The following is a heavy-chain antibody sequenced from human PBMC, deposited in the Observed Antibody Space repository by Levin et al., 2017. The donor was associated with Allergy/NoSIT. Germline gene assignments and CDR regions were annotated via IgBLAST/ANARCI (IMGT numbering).Heavy chain of an antibody. V-gene: IGHV3-30-3*01. J-gene: IGHJ4*02. CDR2: ISYDGSNK. CDR3: ARDGPTHVYDYGDYVPNFYFDY. D-gene: IGHD4-17*01. CDR1: GFTFSSYA. Sequence: PGGSLRLSCAASGFTFSSYAMHWVRQAPGKGLEWVAVISYDGSNKYYADSVKGRFTISRDNSKNTLYLQMNSLRAEDTAVYYCARDGPTHVYDYGDYVPNFYFDYWGQGTLVTVSS.